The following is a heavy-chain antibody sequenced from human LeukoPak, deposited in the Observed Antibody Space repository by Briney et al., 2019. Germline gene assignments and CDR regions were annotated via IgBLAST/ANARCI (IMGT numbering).Heavy chain of an antibody. CDR1: GYSISSTYY. CDR3: ARVYCSGGSYYPTGY. V-gene: IGHV4-38-2*02. CDR2: IYHSGST. D-gene: IGHD2-15*01. J-gene: IGHJ4*02. Sequence: SETLSLTCTVSGYSISSTYYWGWIRQPPGQGLEWIGSIYHSGSTSYNPSLKSRVTISVDTSKNQFSLKLTSVTAADTAVYYCARVYCSGGSYYPTGYWGQGTLVTVSS.